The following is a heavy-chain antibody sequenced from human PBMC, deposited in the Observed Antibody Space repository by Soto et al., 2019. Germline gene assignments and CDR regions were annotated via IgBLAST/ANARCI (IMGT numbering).Heavy chain of an antibody. CDR2: IKQDETEK. CDR3: ARLVSAAANDY. Sequence: EVQLVEFGGGLVQPGGSLRLSCAASGFTFSSYWMSWVRQAPGKGLEWVANIKQDETEKYYVDSVKGRFTISRDNAKNSLYLQMNSLRAEDTAVYYCARLVSAAANDYWGQGTLVTVSS. V-gene: IGHV3-7*04. J-gene: IGHJ4*02. CDR1: GFTFSSYW. D-gene: IGHD1-26*01.